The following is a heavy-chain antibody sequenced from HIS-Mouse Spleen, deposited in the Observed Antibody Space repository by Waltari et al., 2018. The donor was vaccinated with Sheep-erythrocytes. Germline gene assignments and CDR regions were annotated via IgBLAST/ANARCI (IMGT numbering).Heavy chain of an antibody. CDR1: GGTFSSYA. CDR2: LSPSHGIA. V-gene: IGHV1-69*04. J-gene: IGHJ4*02. CDR3: AQTGATTPHFDY. Sequence: QVQLVQSGAEVKKPGSSVKVSCKASGGTFSSYAISWVRQAPGQGLEGMGRLSPSHGIANDALKFQGRVTITADKSTSTAYMELSSLRSEDTAVYYCAQTGATTPHFDYWGQGTLVTVSS. D-gene: IGHD1-26*01.